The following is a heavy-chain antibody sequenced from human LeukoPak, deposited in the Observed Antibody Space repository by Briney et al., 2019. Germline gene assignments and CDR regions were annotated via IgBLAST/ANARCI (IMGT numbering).Heavy chain of an antibody. Sequence: GGSLRLSCAASGLIIHWVRQAPGKGLEWVAAISHDGNSKYYADSVKGRFTISRDNSKNTLYLQMNSLRAEDTAVYYCARDIVQRPFDYWGQGTLVTVSS. CDR2: ISHDGNSK. CDR1: GLI. CDR3: ARDIVQRPFDY. D-gene: IGHD3-16*02. V-gene: IGHV3-30*03. J-gene: IGHJ4*02.